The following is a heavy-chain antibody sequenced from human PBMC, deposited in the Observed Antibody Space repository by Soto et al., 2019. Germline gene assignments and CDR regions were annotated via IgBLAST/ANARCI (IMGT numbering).Heavy chain of an antibody. CDR1: GGSFSGYY. V-gene: IGHV4-34*01. D-gene: IGHD6-19*01. Sequence: SETLSLTGAVYGGSFSGYYWSWIRQPPGKGLEWIGEINHSGSTNYNPSLKSRVTISVDTSKNQFSLKLSSVTAADTAVYYCASEPVAGKSYYYGMDVWRQGTTVTVSS. CDR2: INHSGST. CDR3: ASEPVAGKSYYYGMDV. J-gene: IGHJ6*02.